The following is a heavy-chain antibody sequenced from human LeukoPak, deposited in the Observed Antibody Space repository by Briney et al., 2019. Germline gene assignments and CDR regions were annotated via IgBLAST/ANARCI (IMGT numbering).Heavy chain of an antibody. CDR2: INHSGSI. D-gene: IGHD3-22*01. CDR3: ARQDISYYYDSSGPHFDY. V-gene: IGHV4-34*01. Sequence: PSETLSLTCAVYGGSFSDYYWSWFRQPPGKGLEWIGEINHSGSINYNPSLKSRVTISVNTSKNQFSLKLSSVTAADTAVYYCARQDISYYYDSSGPHFDYWGQGTLVTVSS. CDR1: GGSFSDYY. J-gene: IGHJ4*02.